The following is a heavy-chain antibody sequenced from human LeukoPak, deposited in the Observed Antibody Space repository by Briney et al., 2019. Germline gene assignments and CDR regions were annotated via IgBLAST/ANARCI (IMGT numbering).Heavy chain of an antibody. D-gene: IGHD1-1*01. J-gene: IGHJ4*02. CDR3: ARERTTGGGLDY. V-gene: IGHV3-53*01. CDR2: LYRDGTT. CDR1: GFTVSSNY. Sequence: PGGSLRLSCAASGFTVSSNYVSWVRQAPGKGLDWVSVLYRDGTTYYADSVKGRFTTSRDTSRNTVYLQMNNLRAEDTAIYYCARERTTGGGLDYWGQGTLVTVS.